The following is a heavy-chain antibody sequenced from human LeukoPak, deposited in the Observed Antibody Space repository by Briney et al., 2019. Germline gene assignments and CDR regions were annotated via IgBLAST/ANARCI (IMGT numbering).Heavy chain of an antibody. D-gene: IGHD2-2*01. Sequence: SETLSLTCAVSGGSISSGGYCWSWLRQPPGKGLEWIGYIYHSGSTYYNPSLKSRVTISVDRPKTQFSLKLSSVTAADTAVYYCAREAVPATFDYWGQGTLVTVSS. CDR2: IYHSGST. CDR1: GGSISSGGYC. CDR3: AREAVPATFDY. V-gene: IGHV4-30-2*01. J-gene: IGHJ4*02.